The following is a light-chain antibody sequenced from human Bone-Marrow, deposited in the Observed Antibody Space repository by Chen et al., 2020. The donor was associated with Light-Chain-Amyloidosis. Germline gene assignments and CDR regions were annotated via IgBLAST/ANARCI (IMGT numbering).Light chain of an antibody. J-gene: IGKJ3*01. CDR2: GAS. CDR1: QSVSSTF. V-gene: IGKV3-20*01. CDR3: QHYGSSLFT. Sequence: EIVLTQSPGTLSLSPGERATLSCRTSQSVSSTFLAWYQQKPGQAPRLLIYGASTRAPGIPDRVSGTGSATDFTLTISRVEPEDFAIYYCQHYGSSLFTFGPGTKVDIE.